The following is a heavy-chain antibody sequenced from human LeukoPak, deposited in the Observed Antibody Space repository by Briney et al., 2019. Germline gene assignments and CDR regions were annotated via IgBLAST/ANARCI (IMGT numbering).Heavy chain of an antibody. V-gene: IGHV4-4*07. CDR1: VGSISSYY. Sequence: SETLSLTCTVCVGSISSYYWSWIRQPAGTGLEWIGRIYASGSANYNPSLQRRATTSVDTSKNQFSLKLSSVTAADTAVHYSARDVGRFDPWGQGTLVTVSS. D-gene: IGHD1-26*01. J-gene: IGHJ5*02. CDR2: IYASGSA. CDR3: ARDVGRFDP.